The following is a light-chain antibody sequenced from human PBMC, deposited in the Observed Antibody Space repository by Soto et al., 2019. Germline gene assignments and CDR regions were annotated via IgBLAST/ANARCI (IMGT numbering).Light chain of an antibody. CDR1: NSDIGAYDY. V-gene: IGLV2-14*01. J-gene: IGLJ2*01. CDR3: GSYASATLI. CDR2: EVT. Sequence: QSALTQPASVSGSRGQSITISCTGSNSDIGAYDYVSWYQQHPGKPPTLLIYEVTFRPSGVPNRFSGSKSGNTATLTISGLLTEDEADYYCGSYASATLIFGGGTKLTVL.